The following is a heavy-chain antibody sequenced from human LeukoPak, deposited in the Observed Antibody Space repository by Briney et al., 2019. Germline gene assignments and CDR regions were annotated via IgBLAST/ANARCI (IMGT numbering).Heavy chain of an antibody. Sequence: GASVKVSCKASGYTFSDYDMHWVRQAPGQGLEWMGWINPNSGGTNYAQKFQGRVTMTRDTSISTAYMELSRLRSDDTAVFYCAREGIGGNCDGNCYNFDYWGQGTLVTVSS. D-gene: IGHD2-21*01. CDR1: GYTFSDYD. CDR2: INPNSGGT. J-gene: IGHJ4*02. V-gene: IGHV1-2*02. CDR3: AREGIGGNCDGNCYNFDY.